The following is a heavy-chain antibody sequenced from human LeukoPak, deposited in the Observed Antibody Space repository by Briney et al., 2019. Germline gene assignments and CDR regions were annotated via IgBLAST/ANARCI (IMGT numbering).Heavy chain of an antibody. J-gene: IGHJ4*02. CDR3: ARAPN. V-gene: IGHV3-48*03. CDR2: ISSSASII. Sequence: PGGSLRLSCAASGFTFSDYEMNWVRQAPGKGLEWVPYISSSASIIYYSDSVKGRFTISRDNAKNSLYLQMNSLRAEDTAVYYCARAPNWGQGTLVTVSS. CDR1: GFTFSDYE.